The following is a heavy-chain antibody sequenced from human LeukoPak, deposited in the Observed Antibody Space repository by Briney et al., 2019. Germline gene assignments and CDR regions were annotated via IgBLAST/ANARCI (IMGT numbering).Heavy chain of an antibody. CDR1: GGSISSGGYY. CDR2: IYYSGST. D-gene: IGHD3-10*01. V-gene: IGHV4-31*03. CDR3: ARVHYYGSGSYYKAGD. J-gene: IGHJ4*02. Sequence: PSETLSLTCTVSGGSISSGGYYWSWIRQHPGTGLEWIGYIYYSGSTYYNPSLKSRVTISVDTSKNQFSLKLSSVTAADTAVYYCARVHYYGSGSYYKAGDWGQGTLVTVSS.